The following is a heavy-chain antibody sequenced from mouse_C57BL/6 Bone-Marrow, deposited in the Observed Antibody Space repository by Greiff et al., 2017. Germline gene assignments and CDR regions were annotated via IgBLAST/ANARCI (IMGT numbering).Heavy chain of an antibody. V-gene: IGHV1-54*01. D-gene: IGHD4-1*01. J-gene: IGHJ3*01. CDR3: ARSKNWDAWFAY. CDR1: GYAFTNYL. CDR2: INPGSGGT. Sequence: VQLQQSGAELVRPGPSVKVSFKASGYAFTNYLIEWVKQRPGQGLEWIGVINPGSGGTNYNEQFKGKGTLTADKSSSTAYMQLSSLTSEDSAVYVCARSKNWDAWFAYWGEGTLVTVSA.